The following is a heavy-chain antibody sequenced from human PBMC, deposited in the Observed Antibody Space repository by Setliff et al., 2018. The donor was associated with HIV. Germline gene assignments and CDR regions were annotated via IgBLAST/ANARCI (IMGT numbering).Heavy chain of an antibody. D-gene: IGHD6-19*01. CDR3: ARGKWLVRSFLFDY. CDR1: TESLTRYD. CDR2: IDDSGSI. V-gene: IGHV4-34*01. Sequence: SETLSLTCAVYTESLTRYDWAWIRQSPEKGLEWIGEIDDSGSIIYNPSLQSRVTMSVDTSKNQFFLRLNSVTAADTAVYYCARGKWLVRSFLFDYWGQGSLVTVSS. J-gene: IGHJ4*02.